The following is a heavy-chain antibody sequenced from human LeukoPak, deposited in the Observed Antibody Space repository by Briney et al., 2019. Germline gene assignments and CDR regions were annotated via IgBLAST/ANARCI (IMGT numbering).Heavy chain of an antibody. CDR3: ARARGVVRGMGSFDYYYMDV. Sequence: GGSLRLSCAASGFTFSSYAMSWVRQAPGKGLEWVSAISGSGGSTYYADSVKGRFTISRDNSKNTLYLQMNSLRAEDTAVYYCARARGVVRGMGSFDYYYMDVWGKGTTVTISS. CDR2: ISGSGGST. V-gene: IGHV3-23*01. D-gene: IGHD3-10*01. J-gene: IGHJ6*03. CDR1: GFTFSSYA.